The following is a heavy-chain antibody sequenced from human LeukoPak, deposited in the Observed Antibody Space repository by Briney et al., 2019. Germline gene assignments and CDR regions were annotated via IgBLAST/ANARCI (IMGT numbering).Heavy chain of an antibody. Sequence: ASVKVSCKASGGTFSSYAISWVRQAPGQGLEWMGIINLSGGDTTYSQKFQGRVTMTRDMSTSTVYMELSSLRSADTAVYYCAREGYCSGGSCHSGAHFQHWGQGTLVTVSS. V-gene: IGHV1-46*01. D-gene: IGHD2-15*01. CDR2: INLSGGDT. J-gene: IGHJ1*01. CDR3: AREGYCSGGSCHSGAHFQH. CDR1: GGTFSSYA.